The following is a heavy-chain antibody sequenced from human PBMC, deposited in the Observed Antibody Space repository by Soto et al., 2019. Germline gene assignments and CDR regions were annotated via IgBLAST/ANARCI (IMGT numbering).Heavy chain of an antibody. Sequence: GSLKISCAASGFTFSSYAMSWVRQAPGKGLEWVSAISGRGGSTYYADSVKGRFTISRDNSKNTLYLQMNSLRAEDTAVYFCAKALYYDFWSGYCLDYWGQGTLVTVSS. CDR1: GFTFSSYA. V-gene: IGHV3-23*01. CDR3: AKALYYDFWSGYCLDY. CDR2: ISGRGGST. J-gene: IGHJ4*02. D-gene: IGHD3-3*01.